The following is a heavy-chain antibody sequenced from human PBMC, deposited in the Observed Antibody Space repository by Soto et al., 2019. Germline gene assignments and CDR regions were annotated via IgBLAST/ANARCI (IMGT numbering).Heavy chain of an antibody. CDR2: IYYSGST. CDR3: ARDADYGGSRGGMDV. J-gene: IGHJ6*02. Sequence: QVRLGESGPGLVKPSETLSLICSVSGGSVNNANYFWNWIRHHPENGLEWIGYIYYSGSTRYNPSFKSRVTLSIDTSKNQFSLSLNSVTVADTAVYFCARDADYGGSRGGMDVWGRGTTVTVSS. D-gene: IGHD4-17*01. CDR1: GGSVNNANYF. V-gene: IGHV4-31*03.